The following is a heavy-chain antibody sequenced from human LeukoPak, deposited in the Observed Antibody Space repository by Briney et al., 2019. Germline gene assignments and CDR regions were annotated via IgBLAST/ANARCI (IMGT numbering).Heavy chain of an antibody. CDR3: ARQTGSGLFILP. Sequence: SETLSLTCTVSGVSISRSNSYWGRIRQPPRKGLEWIGSIYYSGNTYYNASLKSQVSISIDTSKNQFSLRLTSVTAADTAVYYCARQTGSGLFILPGGQGTLVTVSS. D-gene: IGHD3/OR15-3a*01. CDR2: IYYSGNT. V-gene: IGHV4-39*01. J-gene: IGHJ4*02. CDR1: GVSISRSNSY.